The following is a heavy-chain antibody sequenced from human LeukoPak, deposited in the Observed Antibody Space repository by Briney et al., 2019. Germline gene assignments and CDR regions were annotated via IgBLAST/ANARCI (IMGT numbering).Heavy chain of an antibody. CDR2: INDSGRS. CDR1: SGSFCGYY. CDR3: ARGGLNSNYFDC. Sequence: SETLSLTCAVYSGSFCGYYWSWLRRPPGKGLEWIGEINDSGRSKYIPSLKSRVTVSVDTSKDQFSLKLNSVTAADTAVYFCARGGLNSNYFDCWGRGTLVTVSS. D-gene: IGHD4-11*01. V-gene: IGHV4-34*01. J-gene: IGHJ4*02.